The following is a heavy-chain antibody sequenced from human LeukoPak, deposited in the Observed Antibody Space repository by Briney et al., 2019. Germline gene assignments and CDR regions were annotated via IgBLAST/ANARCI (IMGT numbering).Heavy chain of an antibody. Sequence: GGSLRLSCAASGFTFGSYGMHWVRQAPGKGLEWVAVISYDGSNKYYADSVKGRFTISRDNSKNTLYLQMNSLRAEDTAVYYCAKDRGYSYGGDFDYWGQGTLVTVSS. CDR1: GFTFGSYG. J-gene: IGHJ4*02. D-gene: IGHD5-18*01. V-gene: IGHV3-30*18. CDR3: AKDRGYSYGGDFDY. CDR2: ISYDGSNK.